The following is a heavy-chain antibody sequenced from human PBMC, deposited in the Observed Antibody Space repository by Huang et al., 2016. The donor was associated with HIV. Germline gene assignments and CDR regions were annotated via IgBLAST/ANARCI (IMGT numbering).Heavy chain of an antibody. CDR3: ARAPATHSVFFY. Sequence: QVQLQESGPGLVKPSQTLSLTCTVSGDSIRSGGYYWTWNRPSHAMGLEWIGYIYYRGSSDYKPSRKSLVSSSIDAFKNRVSLKLKSVTVADTAVYYCARAPATHSVFFYWGQGTLVTVSA. J-gene: IGHJ4*02. V-gene: IGHV4-30-4*08. CDR1: GDSIRSGGYY. CDR2: IYYRGSS. D-gene: IGHD3-3*01.